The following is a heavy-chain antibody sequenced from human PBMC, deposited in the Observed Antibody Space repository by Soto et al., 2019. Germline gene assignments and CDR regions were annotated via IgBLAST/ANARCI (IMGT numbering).Heavy chain of an antibody. D-gene: IGHD3-10*01. J-gene: IGHJ3*02. CDR1: GGSIRSDGYY. CDR2: MNYRGIT. Sequence: QVQLQESGPGLLKPSQTLSLTCTVSGGSIRSDGYYWSWIRHRPGKGLEWIGYMNYRGITYYNPSLKSRLTISEDTSKNPFSLNLNSVTAADTAVYYCARDGLSGGDAFDIWGQGTMVTVSS. V-gene: IGHV4-31*03. CDR3: ARDGLSGGDAFDI.